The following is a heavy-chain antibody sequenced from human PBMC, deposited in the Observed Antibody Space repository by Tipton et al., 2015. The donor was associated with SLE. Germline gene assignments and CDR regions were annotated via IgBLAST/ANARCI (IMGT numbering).Heavy chain of an antibody. CDR3: ARGYCSGGSCHGGYNWFDP. CDR1: GGSISCYY. V-gene: IGHV4-59*08. CDR2: IYYSGST. D-gene: IGHD2-15*01. J-gene: IGHJ5*02. Sequence: TLSLTCTVSGGSISCYYWSWIRQPPGKGLEWIGYIYYSGSTNYNPSLKSRVTISVDTSKNQFSLKLSSVTAADTAVYYCARGYCSGGSCHGGYNWFDPWGQGTLVTVSS.